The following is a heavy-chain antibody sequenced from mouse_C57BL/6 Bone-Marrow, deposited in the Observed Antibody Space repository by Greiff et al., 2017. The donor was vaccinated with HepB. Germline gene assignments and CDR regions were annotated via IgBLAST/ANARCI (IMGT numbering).Heavy chain of an antibody. CDR3: ARGGYYGGFFMDY. V-gene: IGHV1-69*01. J-gene: IGHJ4*01. CDR1: GYTFTSYW. D-gene: IGHD1-1*01. Sequence: QVQLKQPGAELVMPGASVKLSCKASGYTFTSYWMHWVKQRPGQGLEWIGEIDPSDSYTNYNQKFKGKSTLTVDKSSSTAYMQLSSLTSEDSAVDYCARGGYYGGFFMDYWGQGTSVTVSS. CDR2: IDPSDSYT.